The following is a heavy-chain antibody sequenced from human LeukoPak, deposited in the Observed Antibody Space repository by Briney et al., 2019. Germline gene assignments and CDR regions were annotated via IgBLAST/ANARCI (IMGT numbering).Heavy chain of an antibody. CDR3: ARVHSSGKLNYFDP. D-gene: IGHD1-7*01. J-gene: IGHJ5*02. CDR1: GGSIRSDDCY. V-gene: IGHV4-30-4*01. Sequence: SQTLSLTCIVSGGSIRSDDCYWSWIRQSPGMGLEWIGYIFHSGNTFYNPSLKSRITISVDTSKNQFSLDLTSVTAADTAVYSCARVHSSGKLNYFDPWGHGILVTVSS. CDR2: IFHSGNT.